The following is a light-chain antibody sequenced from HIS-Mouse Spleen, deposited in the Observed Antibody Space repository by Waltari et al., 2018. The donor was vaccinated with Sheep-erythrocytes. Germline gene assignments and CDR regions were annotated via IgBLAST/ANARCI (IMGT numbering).Light chain of an antibody. CDR3: CSYAGSYNHV. CDR2: DVS. Sequence: QSALTQPDSVSGSPGQSVTISCTGTSSDFGGYNYVPWYQQHPGKAPKLMIYDVSKRPSGVPVRFSGSKSGNTASLTISGLQAEDEADYYCCSYAGSYNHVFATGTKVTVL. J-gene: IGLJ1*01. V-gene: IGLV2-11*01. CDR1: SSDFGGYNY.